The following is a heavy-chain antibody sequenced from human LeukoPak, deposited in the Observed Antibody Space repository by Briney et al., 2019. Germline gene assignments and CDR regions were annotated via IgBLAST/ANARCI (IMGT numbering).Heavy chain of an antibody. D-gene: IGHD3-16*01. V-gene: IGHV3-74*01. Sequence: GVLRLPCSASGFNFRSYWMHWVRQAPGEGLVLVSRINNDGTTTVYADSVRGRFTISRDNAKNTLYLQMNSLRAEDTAVYYCAGGGVTTPTPYYYYYGMDVWGQGTTVTVSS. CDR1: GFNFRSYW. CDR2: INNDGTTT. CDR3: AGGGVTTPTPYYYYYGMDV. J-gene: IGHJ6*02.